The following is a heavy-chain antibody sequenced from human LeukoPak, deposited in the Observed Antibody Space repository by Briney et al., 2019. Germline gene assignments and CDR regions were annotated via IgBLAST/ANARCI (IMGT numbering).Heavy chain of an antibody. J-gene: IGHJ4*02. CDR2: IHYSGSA. CDR3: ARGQWFRAF. CDR1: GGSFSGYY. D-gene: IGHD3-10*01. Sequence: SETLSLTCAVYGGSFSGYYWTWIRQPPGKGLEWIGEIHYSGSATYNPSLKSRVTISVDTSKNQFSLKMDSVTAADTAVYYCARGQWFRAFWSRGTPVTVSS. V-gene: IGHV4-34*01.